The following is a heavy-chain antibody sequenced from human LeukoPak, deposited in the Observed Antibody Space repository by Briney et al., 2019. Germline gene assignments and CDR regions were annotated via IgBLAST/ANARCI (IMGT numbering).Heavy chain of an antibody. D-gene: IGHD3-10*02. V-gene: IGHV4-30-4*01. CDR1: GDSINSGNSH. Sequence: PSQTLSLTCTVSGDSINSGNSHWTWIRQPPGKGLEWLGSVYVSWNNYYNPSLESRITMSVDTSKNQYSLELSSVIAADTAVYYCVSYFVGNGGRGYWGQGALVTVSS. J-gene: IGHJ4*02. CDR2: VYVSWNN. CDR3: VSYFVGNGGRGY.